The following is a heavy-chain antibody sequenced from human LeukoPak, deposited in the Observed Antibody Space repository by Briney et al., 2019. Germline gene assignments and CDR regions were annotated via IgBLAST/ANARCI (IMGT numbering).Heavy chain of an antibody. V-gene: IGHV3-23*01. CDR2: ISDSGDNT. J-gene: IGHJ4*02. D-gene: IGHD4/OR15-4a*01. CDR3: ARRAGAYSHPYDY. CDR1: GFSFSSYV. Sequence: GGSLRLSCAASGFSFSSYVMSWVRQAPGKGLEWVSSISDSGDNTHYSDSAKGRFTISRDNSKNTLYLQMNSLRAEDTAVYYCARRAGAYSHPYDYWGQGTLVTVSS.